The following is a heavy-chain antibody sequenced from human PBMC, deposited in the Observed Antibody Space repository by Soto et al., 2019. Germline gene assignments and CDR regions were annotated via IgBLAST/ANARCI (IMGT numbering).Heavy chain of an antibody. CDR3: ARASIHGSSWYFWFDP. J-gene: IGHJ5*01. CDR2: IIPMFGTT. V-gene: IGHV1-69*01. D-gene: IGHD6-13*01. Sequence: QVQLVQSGAEVRKPGSSVKVSCKASGGTFSRYAINWVRQAPGQGLEWMGGIIPMFGTTNYAQKFKGRGKITADESTSTVYMELNTLRSEDAAVYYCARASIHGSSWYFWFDPWGQGTLVTVSS. CDR1: GGTFSRYA.